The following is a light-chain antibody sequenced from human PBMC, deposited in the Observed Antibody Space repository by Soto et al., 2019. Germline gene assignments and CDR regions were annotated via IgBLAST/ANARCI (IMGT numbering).Light chain of an antibody. V-gene: IGLV2-14*01. CDR1: SSDVGGYNY. Sequence: QSVLTQPASVSGSPGQSITISCTGTSSDVGGYNYVSWYQQLPGKAPKLMIYDVSDRPSGVSNRFSGSKSGNTASLTISGLQAEDEADYYCTSYTSSSTLDVFGTGTKV. CDR2: DVS. CDR3: TSYTSSSTLDV. J-gene: IGLJ1*01.